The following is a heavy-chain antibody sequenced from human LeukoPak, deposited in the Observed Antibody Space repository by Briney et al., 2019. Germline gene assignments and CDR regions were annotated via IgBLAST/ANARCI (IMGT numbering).Heavy chain of an antibody. V-gene: IGHV3-23*01. CDR2: ISGSGGST. D-gene: IGHD2-2*01. CDR1: GLTVSSSY. CDR3: AKDWVVPAAIVNAFDI. Sequence: PGGSLRLSCAASGLTVSSSYMSWVRQAPGKGLEWVSAISGSGGSTYYADSVKGRFTISRDNSKNTLYRQMNSLRAEDTAVYYCAKDWVVPAAIVNAFDIWGQGTMVTVSS. J-gene: IGHJ3*02.